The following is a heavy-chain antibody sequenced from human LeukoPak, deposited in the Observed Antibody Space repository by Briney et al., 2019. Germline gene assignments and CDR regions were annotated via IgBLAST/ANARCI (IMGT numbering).Heavy chain of an antibody. Sequence: GGSLRLSCAASGFTFSNAWMSWVRQAPGKGLEWVGRIKSKTDGGTTDYAAPVKGRFTISRDDSKNTLYLQMNSLKTEDTAVYYCTTADMGWHDVLDAFDIWGQGTMVTVPA. CDR2: IKSKTDGGTT. CDR3: TTADMGWHDVLDAFDI. V-gene: IGHV3-15*01. J-gene: IGHJ3*02. D-gene: IGHD1-1*01. CDR1: GFTFSNAW.